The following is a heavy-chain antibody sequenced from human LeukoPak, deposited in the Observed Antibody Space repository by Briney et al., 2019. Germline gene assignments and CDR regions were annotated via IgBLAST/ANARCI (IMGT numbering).Heavy chain of an antibody. CDR3: ARAYDRNYDAFDI. CDR2: INSDGSST. CDR1: GFTFSSCW. V-gene: IGHV3-74*01. D-gene: IGHD1-14*01. Sequence: PGGSLRLSCAASGFTFSSCWMHWVRQAPGKGLVWVSRINSDGSSTIYADSVKGRFTFSRDNAKNTLYLQVNSLRAEDTAVYYCARAYDRNYDAFDIWGQGTIVTVSS. J-gene: IGHJ3*02.